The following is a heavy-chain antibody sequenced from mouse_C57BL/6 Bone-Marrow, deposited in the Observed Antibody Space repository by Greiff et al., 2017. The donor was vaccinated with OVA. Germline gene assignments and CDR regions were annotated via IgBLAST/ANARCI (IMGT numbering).Heavy chain of an antibody. CDR3: GGGLRGYAMDY. V-gene: IGHV2-5*01. J-gene: IGHJ4*01. D-gene: IGHD3-1*01. Sequence: VKLMESGPGLVQPSQRLSITCTVSGFSLTSYGVHWVRQSPGKGLEWLGVIWRGGSTDYNAAFMSRLSITKDNSKSQVFFKMNSLQADDTAIYYCGGGLRGYAMDYWGQGTSVTVSS. CDR2: IWRGGST. CDR1: GFSLTSYG.